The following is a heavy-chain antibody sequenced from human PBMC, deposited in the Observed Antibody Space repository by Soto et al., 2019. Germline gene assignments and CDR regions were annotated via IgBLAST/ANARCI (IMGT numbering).Heavy chain of an antibody. CDR2: ISASGGST. Sequence: EVQLLDSGGGLVQPGGSLRLSCAASGFTFNNYAMSWVRQAPGKGLEWVSSISASGGSTNYADSVKGRFTISRDNSENTVYLQMNSLRAEDTAVYYCVKTRLAGGFDYWGQGSLFTVSS. D-gene: IGHD3-16*01. J-gene: IGHJ4*02. CDR3: VKTRLAGGFDY. V-gene: IGHV3-23*01. CDR1: GFTFNNYA.